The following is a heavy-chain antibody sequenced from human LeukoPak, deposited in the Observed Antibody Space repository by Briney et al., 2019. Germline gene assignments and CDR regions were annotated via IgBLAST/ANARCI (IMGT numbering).Heavy chain of an antibody. CDR3: ARHDPAYCGGDCPFPFDY. D-gene: IGHD2-21*01. CDR2: HSGST. J-gene: IGHJ4*02. Sequence: HSGSTNYNPSLKSRVTISVDTSKNQFSLKLSSVTAADTAAYYCARHDPAYCGGDCPFPFDYWGQGTLVTVSS. V-gene: IGHV4-34*01.